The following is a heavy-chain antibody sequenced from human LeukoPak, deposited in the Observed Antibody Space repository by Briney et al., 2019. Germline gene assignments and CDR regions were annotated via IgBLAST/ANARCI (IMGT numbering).Heavy chain of an antibody. D-gene: IGHD3-10*01. Sequence: PGGSLRLSCAASGFTFSSYWMSWVRQAPGKGLEWVANIKQDGSEKYYVDSLKGRFTISRDNGKNLLYLDMNSLRAEDTAVYYCARGGVDYYGSGTYYLMYYFDYWGQGALVTVSS. CDR1: GFTFSSYW. J-gene: IGHJ4*02. V-gene: IGHV3-7*01. CDR3: ARGGVDYYGSGTYYLMYYFDY. CDR2: IKQDGSEK.